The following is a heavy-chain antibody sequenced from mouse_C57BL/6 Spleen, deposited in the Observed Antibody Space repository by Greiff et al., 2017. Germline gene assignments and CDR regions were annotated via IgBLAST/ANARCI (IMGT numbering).Heavy chain of an antibody. Sequence: EVQLQQSGPELVKPGASVKISCKASGYTFTDYYMNWVKQSHGKSLEWIGDINPNNGGTSYNQKFKGKAQLTVDKSSSPAYIELRSLTYEDSAVYYGARYGDLGLDYWGQGTTLTVSS. V-gene: IGHV1-26*01. CDR2: INPNNGGT. D-gene: IGHD2-13*01. CDR3: ARYGDLGLDY. CDR1: GYTFTDYY. J-gene: IGHJ2*01.